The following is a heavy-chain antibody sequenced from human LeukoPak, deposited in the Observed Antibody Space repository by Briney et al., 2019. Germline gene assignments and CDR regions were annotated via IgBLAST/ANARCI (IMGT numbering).Heavy chain of an antibody. V-gene: IGHV7-4-1*02. CDR3: ARDTDYSNYFSPNWFDP. J-gene: IGHJ5*02. Sequence: GASVKLSCKASGDTFTSYAMNWVRQAPGQGLEWMGWINTNTGNPTYAQAFTGRFVFSLDTSVSTAYLQISNLKAEDTAVYYCARDTDYSNYFSPNWFDPWGQGTLVTVSS. D-gene: IGHD4-11*01. CDR1: GDTFTSYA. CDR2: INTNTGNP.